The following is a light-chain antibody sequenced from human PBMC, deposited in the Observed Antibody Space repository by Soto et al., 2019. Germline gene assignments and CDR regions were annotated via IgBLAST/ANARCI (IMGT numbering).Light chain of an antibody. J-gene: IGLJ1*01. Sequence: QSVLTQPASVSGSPGQSIAISYTGTFSDVGGYDYVSWYQQHPDKAPKLMIYEVTKRPSGVSNRFSGSESGNTASLTISGLQPEDEADYYCSSHTSGSTRVFGSGTKVTVL. V-gene: IGLV2-14*01. CDR3: SSHTSGSTRV. CDR2: EVT. CDR1: FSDVGGYDY.